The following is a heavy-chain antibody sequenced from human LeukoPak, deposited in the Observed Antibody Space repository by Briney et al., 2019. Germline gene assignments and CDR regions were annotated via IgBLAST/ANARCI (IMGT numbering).Heavy chain of an antibody. J-gene: IGHJ6*03. Sequence: ASVKVSCKASGYTFTSYGISWVRQAPGQGLEWMGWISAYNGNTNYAQKLQGRVTMTTDTSTSTAYMELRSLRSDDTAVYYCARYAVAGYYYYYYVDVWGKGTTVTVSS. V-gene: IGHV1-18*01. D-gene: IGHD6-19*01. CDR3: ARYAVAGYYYYYYVDV. CDR1: GYTFTSYG. CDR2: ISAYNGNT.